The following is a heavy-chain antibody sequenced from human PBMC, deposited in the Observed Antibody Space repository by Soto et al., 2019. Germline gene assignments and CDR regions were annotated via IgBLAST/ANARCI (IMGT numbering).Heavy chain of an antibody. D-gene: IGHD3-9*01. CDR2: IYYFGSTNY. Sequence: SETLSLTCTVSGGSISSYYWSWIRQPPGKGLEWIGYIYYFGSTNYNYNPSLKSRVTISVDTSKNQFSLKLSSVTAADTAVYYCARHSPDSDWLSQFDYWGQGTLVTVSS. CDR1: GGSISSYY. J-gene: IGHJ4*02. CDR3: ARHSPDSDWLSQFDY. V-gene: IGHV4-59*08.